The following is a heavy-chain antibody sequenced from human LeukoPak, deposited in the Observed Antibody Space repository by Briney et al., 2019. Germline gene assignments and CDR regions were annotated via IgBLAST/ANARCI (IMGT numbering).Heavy chain of an antibody. CDR1: GNSMNSGNYY. D-gene: IGHD6-19*01. CDR3: ASDIAVAGHGLAY. CDR2: IYYSGNT. J-gene: IGHJ4*02. Sequence: SETLSLTCTVSGNSMNSGNYYWAWIRQPPGKGLEWIGSIYYSGNTYYSPSLKRRVAMSLETSKNQISLRLTSVTAAGTAMYYCASDIAVAGHGLAYWGQGTPVTVSS. V-gene: IGHV4-39*01.